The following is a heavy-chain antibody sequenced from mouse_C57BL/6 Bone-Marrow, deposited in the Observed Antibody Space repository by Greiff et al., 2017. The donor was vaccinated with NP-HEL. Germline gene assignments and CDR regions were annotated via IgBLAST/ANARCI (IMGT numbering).Heavy chain of an antibody. CDR3: AKGGWEKEGYYFDY. Sequence: QVQLQQSGPGLVQPSQSLSITCTVSGFSLTSYGVHWVRQSPGKGLEWLGVIWRGGSTDYNAAFMSRLSITKDNSKSQVFFKMNSLQADDTAIYYCAKGGWEKEGYYFDYWGQGTTLTVSS. J-gene: IGHJ2*01. D-gene: IGHD3-3*01. V-gene: IGHV2-5*01. CDR1: GFSLTSYG. CDR2: IWRGGST.